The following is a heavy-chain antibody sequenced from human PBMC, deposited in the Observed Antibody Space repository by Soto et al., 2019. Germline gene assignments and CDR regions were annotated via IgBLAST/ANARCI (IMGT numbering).Heavy chain of an antibody. CDR2: IIPIFGTA. Sequence: QVQLVQSGAEVKKPGSSVKVSCKASGGTFSSYAISWVRQAPGQGLEWMGGIIPIFGTANYAQKFQGRVKITAGESTSTAYMELSSLRSEDTVVYYCARDGRMGVHYYSNGMDVWGQVTTVTVFS. V-gene: IGHV1-69*01. D-gene: IGHD3-10*01. CDR1: GGTFSSYA. CDR3: ARDGRMGVHYYSNGMDV. J-gene: IGHJ6*02.